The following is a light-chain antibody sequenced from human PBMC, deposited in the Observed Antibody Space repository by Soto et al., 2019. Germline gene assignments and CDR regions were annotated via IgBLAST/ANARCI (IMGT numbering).Light chain of an antibody. CDR1: SPNIGTNA. CDR2: SND. Sequence: QSVVTQTPSASGTPGQRVTISCSGSSPNIGTNAVNWCQQLPGTAPRLLIYSNDQRPPGVPDRFSGSKSGTSASLAISGLQSEDEADYFCAVWDDRLNGWVFGGGTKVTVL. J-gene: IGLJ3*02. V-gene: IGLV1-44*01. CDR3: AVWDDRLNGWV.